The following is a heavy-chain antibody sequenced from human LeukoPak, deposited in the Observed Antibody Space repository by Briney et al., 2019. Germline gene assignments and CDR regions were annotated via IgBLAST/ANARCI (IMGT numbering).Heavy chain of an antibody. CDR3: ARYSYYYMDV. V-gene: IGHV4-34*01. CDR2: INHSGST. CDR1: GRSFSGYY. Sequence: SETLSLTCAVYGRSFSGYYWSWIRQPPGKGLEWIGEINHSGSTNYNPSLKSRVTISVDTSKNQFSLKLSSVTAADTAVYYCARYSYYYMDVWGKGTTVTISS. J-gene: IGHJ6*03.